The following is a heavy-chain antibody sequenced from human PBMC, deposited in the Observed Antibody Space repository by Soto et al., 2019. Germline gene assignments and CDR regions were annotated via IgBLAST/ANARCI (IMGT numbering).Heavy chain of an antibody. J-gene: IGHJ4*02. D-gene: IGHD4-17*01. Sequence: GGSLRLSCAASGFTFSSYYMHWVRQATGKGLEWVSAIGTAGDTYYPGSVKGRFTISRENAKNSLYLQMNSLRAEDTAVYYCARGPLDDYGDYFFDYWGQGTLVTVSS. CDR3: ARGPLDDYGDYFFDY. V-gene: IGHV3-13*01. CDR1: GFTFSSYY. CDR2: IGTAGDT.